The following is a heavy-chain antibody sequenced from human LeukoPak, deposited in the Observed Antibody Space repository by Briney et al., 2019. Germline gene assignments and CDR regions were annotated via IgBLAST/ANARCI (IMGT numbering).Heavy chain of an antibody. CDR1: GFTVSTYS. D-gene: IGHD1-26*01. CDR2: ISSGSSTI. Sequence: PGGSLRLSCAASGFTVSTYSMDWVRQAPGKGLEWLSYISSGSSTIYYADSVKGRFTISRDNARNSLYLQMNGLRAEDTAMYYCARVTVGATADYFDYWGQGTLVTVSS. J-gene: IGHJ4*02. V-gene: IGHV3-48*01. CDR3: ARVTVGATADYFDY.